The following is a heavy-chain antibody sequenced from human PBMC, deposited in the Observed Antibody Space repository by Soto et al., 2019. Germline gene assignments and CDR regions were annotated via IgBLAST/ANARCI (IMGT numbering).Heavy chain of an antibody. CDR1: GGSFSGYY. CDR2: INHSGST. V-gene: IGHV4-34*01. Sequence: QVQLQQWGAGLLKPSETLSLTCAVYGGSFSGYYWSWIRQPPGKGLEWIGEINHSGSTNYNPSLKTRVTISVDTSKHQFSLKLSSVTAADTAVYYCARGEWGHFDYCDQGTLVTVSS. D-gene: IGHD1-26*01. J-gene: IGHJ4*02. CDR3: ARGEWGHFDY.